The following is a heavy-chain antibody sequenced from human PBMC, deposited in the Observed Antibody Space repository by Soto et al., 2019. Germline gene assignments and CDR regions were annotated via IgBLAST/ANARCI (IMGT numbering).Heavy chain of an antibody. V-gene: IGHV3-30-3*01. J-gene: IGHJ5*02. CDR3: ARGPRSSSWYNWFDP. CDR2: ISYDGSNK. Sequence: LRLSCAASGFTFSSYAMHWVRQAPGKGLEWVAVISYDGSNKYYADSVKGRFTISRDNSKNTLYPQMNSLRAEDTAVYYCARGPRSSSWYNWFDPWGQGTLVTVSS. D-gene: IGHD6-13*01. CDR1: GFTFSSYA.